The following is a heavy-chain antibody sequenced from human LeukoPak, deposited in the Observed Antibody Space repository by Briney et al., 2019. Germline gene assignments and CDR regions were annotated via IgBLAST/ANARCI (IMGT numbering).Heavy chain of an antibody. CDR3: ARSHSRRANDY. V-gene: IGHV3-30-3*01. CDR1: GFTFSSYA. CDR2: ISYDGSNK. D-gene: IGHD3-10*01. J-gene: IGHJ4*02. Sequence: GGSLRLSCAASGFTFSSYAMHWVRQAPGKGLEWVAVISYDGSNKYYADSVKGRFTISRDNSKNTLYLQMNSLRAEDTAVYYCARSHSRRANDYWGQGTLVTVST.